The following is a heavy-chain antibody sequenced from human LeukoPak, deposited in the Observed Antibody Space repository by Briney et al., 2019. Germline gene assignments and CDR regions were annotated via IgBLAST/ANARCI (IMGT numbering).Heavy chain of an antibody. Sequence: SETLSLTCTVSGGSISSYYWSWIRQPPGKGLEWIAYIHYSGSTNYNPSLKSRVTISVDTSKNQFSLKLSSVTAAETAVYYCVRGGYIYDSSGYYARFDYWGQGTLVTVSS. CDR1: GGSISSYY. V-gene: IGHV4-59*01. D-gene: IGHD3-22*01. CDR3: VRGGYIYDSSGYYARFDY. J-gene: IGHJ4*02. CDR2: IHYSGST.